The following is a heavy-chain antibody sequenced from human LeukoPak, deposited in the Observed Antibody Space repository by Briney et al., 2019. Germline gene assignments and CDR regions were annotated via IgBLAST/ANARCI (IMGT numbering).Heavy chain of an antibody. CDR3: ARVWGGMATIHAFDI. V-gene: IGHV3-21*01. Sequence: GGSLRLSCAASGFTFSSYSMNWVRQAPGKGLEWVSSISSSSSYIYYADSVKGRFTISRDNAKNSLYLQMNSLRAEDTAVYYCARVWGGMATIHAFDIWGQGTMVTVSS. J-gene: IGHJ3*02. CDR2: ISSSSSYI. CDR1: GFTFSSYS. D-gene: IGHD5-24*01.